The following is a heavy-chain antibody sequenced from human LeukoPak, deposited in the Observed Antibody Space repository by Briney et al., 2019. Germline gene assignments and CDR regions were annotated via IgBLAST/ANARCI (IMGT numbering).Heavy chain of an antibody. V-gene: IGHV1-69*13. J-gene: IGHJ3*02. CDR3: ARDLGVDIVATMKNAFDI. D-gene: IGHD5-12*01. Sequence: SVKVSCKASGGTFSSYAISWVRQAPGQGLEWMGGIIPMFGTANYTQKVQGRVTITADESTSTAYMELSSLRSEDTAVYYCARDLGVDIVATMKNAFDIWGQGTMVTVSS. CDR2: IIPMFGTA. CDR1: GGTFSSYA.